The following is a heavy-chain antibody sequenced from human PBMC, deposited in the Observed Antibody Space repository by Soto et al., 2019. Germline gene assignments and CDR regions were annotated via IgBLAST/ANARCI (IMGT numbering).Heavy chain of an antibody. D-gene: IGHD1-26*01. CDR3: AADWEGTDF. V-gene: IGHV4-30-4*01. CDR2: IYYTGSF. CDR1: GDPITSGDYY. Sequence: QVQLQESGPGLVQPSQTLSLTCTVSGDPITSGDYYWTWIRQSPGKGLEWIGFIYYTGSFDYNPSLKSRLTISLDRSKNQFSLKLTSVTAADTAVYYCAADWEGTDFWGQGTLVTVSS. J-gene: IGHJ4*02.